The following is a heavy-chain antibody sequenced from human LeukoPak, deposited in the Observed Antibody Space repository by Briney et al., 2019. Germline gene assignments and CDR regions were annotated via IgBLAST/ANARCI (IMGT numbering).Heavy chain of an antibody. V-gene: IGHV4-59*03. CDR2: IYYSGST. J-gene: IGHJ4*02. CDR1: GGSLSDYY. Sequence: PSETLSLTCTVSGGSLSDYYWTWVRQPPGKGLEWIGYIYYSGSTNYNPSLKSRLTISVDTSKTQFSLKLTSVTAADTAVYYCGGLGPGGHGEFDYGGQGTLVTAPS. D-gene: IGHD3-10*01. CDR3: GGLGPGGHGEFDY.